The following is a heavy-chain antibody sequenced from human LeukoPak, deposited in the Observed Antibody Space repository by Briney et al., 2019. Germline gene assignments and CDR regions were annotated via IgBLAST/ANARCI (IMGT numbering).Heavy chain of an antibody. CDR3: ARQPTVTTNSDY. D-gene: IGHD4-17*01. Sequence: GESLKISCKGSGYSFTSYWIGWVRQMPGKGLEWMGIIHLGDSDTKYSPSFQGQVTISADKSISTAYLQWSSLKASDTAMYYCARQPTVTTNSDYWGQGTLVTVSS. CDR2: IHLGDSDT. CDR1: GYSFTSYW. J-gene: IGHJ4*02. V-gene: IGHV5-51*01.